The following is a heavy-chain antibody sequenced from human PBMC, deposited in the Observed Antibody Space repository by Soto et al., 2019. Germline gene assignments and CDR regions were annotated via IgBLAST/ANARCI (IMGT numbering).Heavy chain of an antibody. CDR1: GGSTSSYY. J-gene: IGHJ5*02. V-gene: IGHV4-59*01. Sequence: PSETLSLTCTVSGGSTSSYYWSWIRQPPGKGLEWIGYIYYSGSTNYNPSLKSRVTISVDTSKNQFSLKLSSVTAADTAVYYCARGNQGTTVIKGFHLFDPWGQGTLVTVSS. CDR2: IYYSGST. CDR3: ARGNQGTTVIKGFHLFDP. D-gene: IGHD4-17*01.